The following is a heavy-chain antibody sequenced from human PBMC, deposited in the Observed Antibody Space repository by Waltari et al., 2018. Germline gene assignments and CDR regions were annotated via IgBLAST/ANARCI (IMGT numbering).Heavy chain of an antibody. CDR1: GFTFSDFS. CDR2: SYSTGSTI. J-gene: IGHJ3*02. V-gene: IGHV3-48*04. D-gene: IGHD5-12*01. Sequence: EVQLVESGGGLVQPGGSLRLSCAASGFTFSDFSMNWVRQAPGKGLELVSYSYSTGSTIYYADSVKGRFTISRDNAQNSLYLQMNSLRADDTAVYYCARGYRKAFDIWGQGTMVTVSS. CDR3: ARGYRKAFDI.